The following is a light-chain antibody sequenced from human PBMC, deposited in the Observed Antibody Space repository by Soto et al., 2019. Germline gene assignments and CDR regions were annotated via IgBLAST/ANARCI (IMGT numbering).Light chain of an antibody. CDR3: QQTYSTPPIT. J-gene: IGKJ5*01. V-gene: IGKV1-39*01. CDR2: AAS. CDR1: QSISSY. Sequence: DIQMTQSPSSLSASVGDRVTITCRASQSISSYLNWYQQKPGKGPKVLIYAASSLQSGVPSRFSGSGSGTAFTLTISSLQPEDFATYYCQQTYSTPPITFGPGTRLEIK.